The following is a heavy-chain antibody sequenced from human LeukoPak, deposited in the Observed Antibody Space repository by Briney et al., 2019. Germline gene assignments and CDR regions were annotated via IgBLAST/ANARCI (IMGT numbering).Heavy chain of an antibody. J-gene: IGHJ4*02. Sequence: ASVKVSCKASGYTFTSYAMNWVRQAPGQGLEWTGWINTNTGNPTYAQGFTGRFVFSLDTSVSTAYLQISSLKVEDTAVYYCARQGPGYCGSTRRYGVGHWGQGTLVTVSS. D-gene: IGHD2-2*01. CDR2: INTNTGNP. CDR3: ARQGPGYCGSTRRYGVGH. V-gene: IGHV7-4-1*02. CDR1: GYTFTSYA.